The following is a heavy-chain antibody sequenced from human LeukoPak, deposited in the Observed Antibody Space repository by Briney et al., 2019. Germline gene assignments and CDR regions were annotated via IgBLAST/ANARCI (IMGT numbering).Heavy chain of an antibody. Sequence: GGSLRLSCAASGFTFSSYSMNWVRLAPGKGLEWVSSISSSSSYIYYADSVKGRFTISRDNAKNSLYLQMNSLRAEDTAVYYCARGVLATFDYWGQGTLVTVSS. D-gene: IGHD3-3*01. CDR3: ARGVLATFDY. CDR2: ISSSSSYI. CDR1: GFTFSSYS. J-gene: IGHJ4*02. V-gene: IGHV3-21*01.